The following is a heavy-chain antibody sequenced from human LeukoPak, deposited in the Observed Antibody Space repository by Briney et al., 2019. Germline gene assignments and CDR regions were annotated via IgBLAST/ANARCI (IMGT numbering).Heavy chain of an antibody. CDR1: GYTLTELS. J-gene: IGHJ3*02. CDR3: ATDMRNYDYVWGSPRHAFDI. CDR2: FDPEDGET. D-gene: IGHD3-16*01. V-gene: IGHV1-24*01. Sequence: ASVKVSCKVSGYTLTELSMHWVRQAPGKGLEWMGGFDPEDGETIYAQKFQGRVTMTEDTSTDTAYMELSSLRSGDTAVYYCATDMRNYDYVWGSPRHAFDIWGQGTMVTVSS.